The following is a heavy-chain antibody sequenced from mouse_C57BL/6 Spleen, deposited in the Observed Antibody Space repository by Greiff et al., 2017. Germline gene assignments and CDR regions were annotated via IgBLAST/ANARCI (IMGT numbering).Heavy chain of an antibody. V-gene: IGHV1-19*01. Sequence: VQLQQSGPVLVKPGASVKMSCKASGYTFTDYYMNWVKQSHGKSLEWIGVINPYNGGTSYNQKFKGKATLTVDKSSSTAYMELNSLTSEDSAVYYCARPITSVEDYAMDYWGQGTSVTVSS. D-gene: IGHD1-1*01. CDR3: ARPITSVEDYAMDY. CDR2: INPYNGGT. J-gene: IGHJ4*01. CDR1: GYTFTDYY.